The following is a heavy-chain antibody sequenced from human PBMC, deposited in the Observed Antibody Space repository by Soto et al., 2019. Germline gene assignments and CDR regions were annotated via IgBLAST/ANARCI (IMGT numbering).Heavy chain of an antibody. Sequence: QVQLQESGPRLVKPSGTLSLTCTVSGGSISSNNWWTWVRQPPGKGLEWIGEIYHSGDTNYKPSLETRVLISVDKSKNQISLRLNSVTAADTAVYYCARETYSNYGGWIDFWGQGALVTVSS. CDR1: GGSISSNNW. V-gene: IGHV4-4*02. CDR3: ARETYSNYGGWIDF. CDR2: IYHSGDT. D-gene: IGHD4-4*01. J-gene: IGHJ4*02.